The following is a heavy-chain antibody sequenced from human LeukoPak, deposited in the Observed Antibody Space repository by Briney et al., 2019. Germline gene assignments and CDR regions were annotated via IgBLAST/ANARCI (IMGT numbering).Heavy chain of an antibody. Sequence: SETLSLTCTVSGGSISGSGSYWGWVRQPPGKGLEWIGHVHRSGSTDYNPSLKSRLTISVDTSKNQFSLRVMSMTAADTAVYYCARLANFGSAGYHFDYWGQGTLATVSS. CDR1: GGSISGSGSY. V-gene: IGHV4-39*01. CDR3: ARLANFGSAGYHFDY. D-gene: IGHD3-3*01. J-gene: IGHJ4*02. CDR2: VHRSGST.